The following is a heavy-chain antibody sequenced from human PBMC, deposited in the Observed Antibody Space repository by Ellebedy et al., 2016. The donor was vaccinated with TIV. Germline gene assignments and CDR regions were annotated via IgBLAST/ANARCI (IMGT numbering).Heavy chain of an antibody. CDR1: GFTFSSYG. CDR2: ISYDGSNK. V-gene: IGHV3-30*18. J-gene: IGHJ6*02. Sequence: GESLKISCAASGFTFSSYGMHWVRQAPGKGLEWVAVISYDGSNKYYADSVKGRFTISRDNSKNTLYLQMNSLRAEDTAVYYCAKDTTSTLLWGQGTTVTVSS. CDR3: AKDTTSTLL. D-gene: IGHD1-1*01.